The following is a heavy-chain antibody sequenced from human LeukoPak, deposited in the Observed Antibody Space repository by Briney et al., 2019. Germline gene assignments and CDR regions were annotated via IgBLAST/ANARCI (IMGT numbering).Heavy chain of an antibody. CDR3: ARDRGRGGVLDY. D-gene: IGHD5-24*01. CDR2: IYYSGST. CDR1: GGSISGYY. Sequence: PSETLSLTCTVSGGSISGYYWSWIRQPPGKGLEWIGYIYYSGSTNYNPSLKSRVTMSVDTPKNQFSLKLSSVTAADTAVYYCARDRGRGGVLDYWGQGTLVTVSS. V-gene: IGHV4-59*12. J-gene: IGHJ4*02.